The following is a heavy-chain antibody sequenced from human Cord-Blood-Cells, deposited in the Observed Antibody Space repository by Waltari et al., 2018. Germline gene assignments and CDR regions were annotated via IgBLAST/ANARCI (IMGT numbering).Heavy chain of an antibody. V-gene: IGHV3-30*04. CDR3: ARDRVAAAGTGGYFDL. CDR2: ISYDGSNK. D-gene: IGHD6-13*01. J-gene: IGHJ2*01. Sequence: WVRQAPGKGLEWVAVISYDGSNKYYADSVKGRFTISRDNSKNTLYLQMNSLRAEDTAVYYCARDRVAAAGTGGYFDLWGRGTLVTVSS.